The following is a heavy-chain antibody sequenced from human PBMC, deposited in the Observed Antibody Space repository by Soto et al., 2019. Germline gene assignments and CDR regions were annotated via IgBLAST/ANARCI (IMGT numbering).Heavy chain of an antibody. Sequence: EVQLLESGGGLVQPGGSLRLSCAADGFTFSNYALTWVRQSPGKGLEWVSTFSGSGGSTYYADSVRGRFTISRDNSKNTLFLQMNSLRVEETTIYYCARDWTGDTCPCLDVWGQGTTVSVSS. V-gene: IGHV3-23*01. CDR1: GFTFSNYA. D-gene: IGHD3-3*01. J-gene: IGHJ6*02. CDR2: FSGSGGST. CDR3: ARDWTGDTCPCLDV.